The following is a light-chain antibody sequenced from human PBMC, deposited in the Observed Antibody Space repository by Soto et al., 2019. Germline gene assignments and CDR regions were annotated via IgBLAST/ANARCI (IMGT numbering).Light chain of an antibody. Sequence: QSVLTHPASVSWSPGQSITISCTGTSSDVGTYNYVSWYQQHPGKAPKLIIYEVSNRPSGVSNRFSGSKSGNTASLTISGLQAEDEADYYCSSYTSSTDYVFGTGTKVTVL. V-gene: IGLV2-14*01. J-gene: IGLJ1*01. CDR3: SSYTSSTDYV. CDR1: SSDVGTYNY. CDR2: EVS.